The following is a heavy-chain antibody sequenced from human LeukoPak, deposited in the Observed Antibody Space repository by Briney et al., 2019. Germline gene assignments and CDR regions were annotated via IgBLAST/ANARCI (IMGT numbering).Heavy chain of an antibody. V-gene: IGHV3-48*03. CDR1: GFTFSSYE. Sequence: PGGSLRLSCAASGFTFSSYEMNWVRQAPGKGLEWVSYISSSGSTIYYADSAKGRFTISRDNAKNSLYLEMKSLRAEDTAVYYCARGSVGVDYWGQGTPVTVSS. J-gene: IGHJ4*02. CDR3: ARGSVGVDY. CDR2: ISSSGSTI.